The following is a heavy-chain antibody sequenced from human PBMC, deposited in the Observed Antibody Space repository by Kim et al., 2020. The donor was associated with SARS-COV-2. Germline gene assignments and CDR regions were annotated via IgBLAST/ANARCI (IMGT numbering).Heavy chain of an antibody. Sequence: GGSLRLSCAASGFTFSSYAMSWVRQAPGKGLEWVSAISGSGGSTYYADSVKGRFTISRDNSKNTLYLQMNSLRAEDTAVYYCAIPAGYSSSWTDAFDIWGQGTMVTVSS. CDR3: AIPAGYSSSWTDAFDI. CDR1: GFTFSSYA. V-gene: IGHV3-23*01. CDR2: ISGSGGST. J-gene: IGHJ3*02. D-gene: IGHD6-13*01.